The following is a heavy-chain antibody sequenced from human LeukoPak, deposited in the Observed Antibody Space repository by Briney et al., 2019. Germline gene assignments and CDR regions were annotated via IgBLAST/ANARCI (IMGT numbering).Heavy chain of an antibody. V-gene: IGHV3-48*01. Sequence: GGSLRLSCVASGFTFGKYWMSWVRQAPGKGLEWVSYITSTSSTMYYADSVKGRFTISRDNAKNSLYLQMNSLRAEDTAVYYCTREYSSSSGRAFDFWGQGTMVTVSS. CDR1: GFTFGKYW. D-gene: IGHD6-6*01. CDR3: TREYSSSSGRAFDF. CDR2: ITSTSSTM. J-gene: IGHJ3*01.